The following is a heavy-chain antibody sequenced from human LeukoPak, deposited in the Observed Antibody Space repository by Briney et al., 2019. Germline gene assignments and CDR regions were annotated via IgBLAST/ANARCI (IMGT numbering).Heavy chain of an antibody. J-gene: IGHJ4*02. CDR2: ISYSGT. V-gene: IGHV4-39*01. CDR3: VRRTSNPVGAIDY. CDR1: GGSISISNYY. D-gene: IGHD1-26*01. Sequence: PSETLSLTCTVSGGSISISNYYWGWIRQPPGRGLEWIGSISYSGTYYNPSLKSRLTISVDTSKNHFSLNLRSVTAADTAVYYCVRRTSNPVGAIDYWGQGTLVTVSS.